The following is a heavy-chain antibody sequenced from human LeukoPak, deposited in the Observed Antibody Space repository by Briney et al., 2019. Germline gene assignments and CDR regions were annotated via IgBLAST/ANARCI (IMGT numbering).Heavy chain of an antibody. V-gene: IGHV3-64*01. CDR3: ARGGLLWFGELSGY. D-gene: IGHD3-10*01. CDR2: NSSNGGST. Sequence: PGGSLRLSCAASGXTFSSYAVHWVRQAPGKGLEYVWVNSSNGGSTYYANSVKGRFTISRDNSKNTLYLQMGSLRAEDMAVYYCARGGLLWFGELSGYWGQGTLVTVSS. J-gene: IGHJ4*02. CDR1: GXTFSSYA.